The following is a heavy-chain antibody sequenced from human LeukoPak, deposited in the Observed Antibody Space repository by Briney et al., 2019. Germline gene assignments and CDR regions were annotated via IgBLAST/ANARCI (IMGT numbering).Heavy chain of an antibody. V-gene: IGHV3-33*01. D-gene: IGHD1-26*01. CDR1: GFSFNGYG. Sequence: GRSLRLSCAASGFSFNGYGMHWVRQAPGKGLEWVAIIWYDGSVTYYEDSVKGRFTISRDNSKSALYLQMDSLRAEDTAVYYCARHGSGRNNFDPLDHWGQGTLVTVSS. J-gene: IGHJ4*02. CDR3: ARHGSGRNNFDPLDH. CDR2: IWYDGSVT.